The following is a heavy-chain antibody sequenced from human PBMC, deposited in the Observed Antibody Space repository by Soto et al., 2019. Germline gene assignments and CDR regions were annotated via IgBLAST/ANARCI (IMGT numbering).Heavy chain of an antibody. CDR2: IIPISGTA. D-gene: IGHD2-2*01. CDR1: GGTFSSYA. Sequence: ASVKVSCKASGGTFSSYAISWVRQAPGQGLEWMGGIIPISGTANYAQKFQGRVTITADESTSTSYMELSSLRSEDTAVYYCARSQGSSTSLEIYYYYYYGMDVWGQGTTVTVSS. J-gene: IGHJ6*02. CDR3: ARSQGSSTSLEIYYYYYYGMDV. V-gene: IGHV1-69*13.